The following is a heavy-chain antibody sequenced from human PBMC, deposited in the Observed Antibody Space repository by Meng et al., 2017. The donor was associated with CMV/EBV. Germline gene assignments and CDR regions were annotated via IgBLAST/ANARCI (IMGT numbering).Heavy chain of an antibody. CDR3: ARSGSTTSQQPGYFDL. Sequence: SGDTFTSYSMHWVRQAPGQGLEWMEIINPSGGSTTYAQKFQGRVVLTRDTSTSTVYMDLSSLRSEDRAVYYCARSGSTTSQQPGYFDLWGRGTLVTVSS. V-gene: IGHV1-46*01. CDR1: GDTFTSYS. D-gene: IGHD2-2*01. CDR2: INPSGGST. J-gene: IGHJ2*01.